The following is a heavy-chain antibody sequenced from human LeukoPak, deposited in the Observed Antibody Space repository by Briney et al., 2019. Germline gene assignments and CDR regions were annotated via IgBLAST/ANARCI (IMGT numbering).Heavy chain of an antibody. J-gene: IGHJ4*02. CDR1: GGSISSYY. CDR3: ARYIPRGGIDY. V-gene: IGHV4-59*01. CDR2: IYYSGST. Sequence: SETLSLTCTVSGGSISSYYWNWLRQPPGKGLEGIGYIYYSGSTKYNPSLRRRVTISVDTSKNQFSLTLSSVTAADTAVYYCARYIPRGGIDYWGQGTLVTVSS. D-gene: IGHD3-10*01.